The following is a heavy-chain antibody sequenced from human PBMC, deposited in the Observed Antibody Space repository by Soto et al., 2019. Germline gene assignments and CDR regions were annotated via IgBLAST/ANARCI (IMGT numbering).Heavy chain of an antibody. CDR1: GFTFDDYA. Sequence: GGSLRLSCAASGFTFDDYAMHWVRQAPGKGLEWVSGISWNSGSIGYADSLKGRFTISRDNAKNSLYLQMNSLRAEDTALDYCAKDTSHGIAVAEGWFDPWGQGTLVTVSS. D-gene: IGHD6-19*01. CDR3: AKDTSHGIAVAEGWFDP. CDR2: ISWNSGSI. V-gene: IGHV3-9*01. J-gene: IGHJ5*02.